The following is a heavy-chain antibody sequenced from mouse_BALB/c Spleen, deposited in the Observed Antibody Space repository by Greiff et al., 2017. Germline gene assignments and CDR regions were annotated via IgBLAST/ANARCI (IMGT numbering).Heavy chain of an antibody. D-gene: IGHD1-1*01. Sequence: VQLKESGAELVRPGALVKLSCKASGFNIKDYYMHWVKQRPEQGLEWIGWIDPENGNTIYDPKFQGKASITADTSSNTAYLQLSSLTSEDTAVYYCARWDSSPDYWGQGTTLTVSS. J-gene: IGHJ2*01. CDR1: GFNIKDYY. V-gene: IGHV14-1*02. CDR3: ARWDSSPDY. CDR2: IDPENGNT.